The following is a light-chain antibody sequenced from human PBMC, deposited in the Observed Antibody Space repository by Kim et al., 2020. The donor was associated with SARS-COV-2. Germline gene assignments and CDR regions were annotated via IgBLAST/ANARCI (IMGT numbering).Light chain of an antibody. V-gene: IGKV3-15*01. Sequence: VSPGESATPSCRASQSVSSNLAWYQQKPGQAPRLLIYGASTRATGIPARFSGSGSGTEFTLTISSLQSEDFAVYYCQQYNNWPGTFGQGTKVDIK. J-gene: IGKJ1*01. CDR2: GAS. CDR1: QSVSSN. CDR3: QQYNNWPGT.